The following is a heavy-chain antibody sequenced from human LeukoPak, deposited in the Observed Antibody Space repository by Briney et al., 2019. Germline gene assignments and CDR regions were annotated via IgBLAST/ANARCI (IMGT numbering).Heavy chain of an antibody. Sequence: PSETLSLTCTVSGGSMSTYYWSWIRQPPGKGQEWIGYINYSGSTNYNPSLKSRVTMSVDTSKNQFSLNLSSVTAADTAVYYCARDPGTSVWGFRYWGQGTLVTVSS. CDR1: GGSMSTYY. CDR2: INYSGST. V-gene: IGHV4-59*12. CDR3: ARDPGTSVWGFRY. D-gene: IGHD6-19*01. J-gene: IGHJ4*02.